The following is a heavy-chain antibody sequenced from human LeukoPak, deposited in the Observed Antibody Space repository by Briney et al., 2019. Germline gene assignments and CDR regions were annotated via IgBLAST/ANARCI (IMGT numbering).Heavy chain of an antibody. D-gene: IGHD1-26*01. Sequence: GGSLRLSCAASGFTFSTYSMNWVRQAPGKGLEWVSGISGSGGSTYYADSVKGRFTISRDNSKNTLYLQMNSLRAEDTAVYYCAKRKPLVGATQYYFDYWGQGTLVTVSS. CDR2: ISGSGGST. J-gene: IGHJ4*02. CDR3: AKRKPLVGATQYYFDY. CDR1: GFTFSTYS. V-gene: IGHV3-23*01.